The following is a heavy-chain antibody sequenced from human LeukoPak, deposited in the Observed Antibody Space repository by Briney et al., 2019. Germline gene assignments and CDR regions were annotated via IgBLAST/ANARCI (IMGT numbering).Heavy chain of an antibody. CDR2: VNSDGSPT. J-gene: IGHJ5*02. Sequence: PGGSLRLCCATSGFTFSRSWMHWVRQAPGKGLVWVSRVNSDGSPTRYADSVKGRFTISRDNSKNTLYLQMNSLRPEDMAVYYCARDTQEQGNWFDPWGQGTLVTVSS. CDR1: GFTFSRSW. CDR3: ARDTQEQGNWFDP. D-gene: IGHD6-13*01. V-gene: IGHV3-74*01.